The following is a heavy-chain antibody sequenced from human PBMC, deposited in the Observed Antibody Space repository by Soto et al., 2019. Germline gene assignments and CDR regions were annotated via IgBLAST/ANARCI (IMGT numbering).Heavy chain of an antibody. D-gene: IGHD4-17*01. CDR3: ATAPAYGDLIY. V-gene: IGHV4-39*01. J-gene: IGHJ4*02. CDR1: GGSISSSSYY. Sequence: QLQLQESGPGLVKPSETLSLACTVSGGSISSSSYYWGWIRQPPGKGLEWIGSIYYSGSTYYNPSLKSRVTISVDTSKNQFSLKLSSVTAADTAVYYCATAPAYGDLIYWGQGTLVTVSS. CDR2: IYYSGST.